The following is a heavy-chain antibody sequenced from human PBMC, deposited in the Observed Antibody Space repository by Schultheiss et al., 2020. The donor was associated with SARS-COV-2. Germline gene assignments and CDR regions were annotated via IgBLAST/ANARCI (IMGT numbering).Heavy chain of an antibody. CDR2: IDWDDDK. CDR3: ARTRIAAAGGDYFDY. Sequence: SGPTLVKPTQTLTLTCTFSGFSLTTSGKCVSWIRQPPGKALEWLALIDWDDDKYYSTSLKTRLTISKDTSKNQVVLTMTNMDPVDTATYYCARTRIAAAGGDYFDYWGQGTLVTVSS. J-gene: IGHJ4*02. CDR1: GFSLTTSGKC. V-gene: IGHV2-70*01. D-gene: IGHD6-13*01.